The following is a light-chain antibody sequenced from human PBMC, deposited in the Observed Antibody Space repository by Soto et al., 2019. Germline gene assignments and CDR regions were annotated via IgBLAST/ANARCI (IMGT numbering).Light chain of an antibody. Sequence: QSTLNKHASVSGSPGQSNTISCTGTSSDVCVYNYVSWYQQHPGKAPKLMIYDVSNRPSGVFNRFSGSKSGNTASLTISGLQAEDEADYYCSSYTSSSTLYVFGTGTKVTVL. J-gene: IGLJ1*01. CDR1: SSDVCVYNY. V-gene: IGLV2-14*01. CDR2: DVS. CDR3: SSYTSSSTLYV.